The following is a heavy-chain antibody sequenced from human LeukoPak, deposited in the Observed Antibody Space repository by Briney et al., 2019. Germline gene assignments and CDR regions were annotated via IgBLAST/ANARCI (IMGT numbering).Heavy chain of an antibody. V-gene: IGHV3-23*01. D-gene: IGHD3-22*01. CDR3: AKGAIIVAQTYDY. CDR2: ISCGGSNT. Sequence: SGGSLRLSCAASGFTFSSYAMSWVRQAPGKGLEWVSAISCGGSNTYYADSVQGRFTISRDNSKNTLYLQMNSLRAEDTAVYYCAKGAIIVAQTYDYWGQGTLVTVSS. CDR1: GFTFSSYA. J-gene: IGHJ4*02.